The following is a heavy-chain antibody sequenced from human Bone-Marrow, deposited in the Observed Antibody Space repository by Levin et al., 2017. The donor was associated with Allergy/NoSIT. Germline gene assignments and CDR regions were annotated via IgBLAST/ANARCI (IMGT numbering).Heavy chain of an antibody. Sequence: LSQTLSLTCAVSGESVSSSGFYWTWIRQYPGKGLEWIGHIYYPGNTSYNPSLKSRVSISEDRSKNQFSLKLDSVTAADTAVYYCARGSVYYGSGSWIDCWGQGTLVTVSS. CDR2: IYYPGNT. J-gene: IGHJ4*02. D-gene: IGHD3-10*01. V-gene: IGHV4-31*02. CDR3: ARGSVYYGSGSWIDC. CDR1: GESVSSSGFY.